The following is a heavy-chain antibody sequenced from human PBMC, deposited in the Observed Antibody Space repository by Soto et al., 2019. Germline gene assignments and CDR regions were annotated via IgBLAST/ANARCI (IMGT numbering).Heavy chain of an antibody. CDR2: ISGSGGST. Sequence: LRLSCAASGFTFSNSAVTWVRQAPGKGLEWVSTISGSGGSTYYADSVKGRFTISRDNSKNTLYLQMNSLRAEDTAVYYCAKDQGSSWYEIDYWGQGTLVTVSS. CDR1: GFTFSNSA. D-gene: IGHD6-13*01. J-gene: IGHJ4*02. CDR3: AKDQGSSWYEIDY. V-gene: IGHV3-23*01.